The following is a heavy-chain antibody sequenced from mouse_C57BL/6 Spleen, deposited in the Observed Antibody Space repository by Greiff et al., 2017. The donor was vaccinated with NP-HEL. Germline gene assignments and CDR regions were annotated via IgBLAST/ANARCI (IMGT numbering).Heavy chain of an antibody. J-gene: IGHJ3*01. V-gene: IGHV14-4*01. CDR2: IDPENGDT. Sequence: VQLQQSGAELVRPGASVKLSCTASGFNIKDDYMHWVKQRPEQGLEWIGWIDPENGDTECASKFQGKATITADTSSNTAYLQLSSLTSEDTAVYYCTTSYGSSYDYWGQGTLVTVSA. CDR3: TTSYGSSYDY. D-gene: IGHD1-1*01. CDR1: GFNIKDDY.